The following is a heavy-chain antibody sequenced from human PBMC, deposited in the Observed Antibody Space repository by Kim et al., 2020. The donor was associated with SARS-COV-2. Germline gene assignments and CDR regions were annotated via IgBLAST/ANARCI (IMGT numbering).Heavy chain of an antibody. D-gene: IGHD5-12*01. J-gene: IGHJ6*02. CDR3: ARDWGYAHYYYYGMDV. V-gene: IGHV3-33*01. CDR1: GFTFSSYG. Sequence: GGSLRLSCAASGFTFSSYGMHWVRQAPGKGLEWVAVIWYDGSNKYYADSVKGRFTISRDNSKNTLYLQMNSLRAEDTAVYYCARDWGYAHYYYYGMDVWGQGTTVTVSS. CDR2: IWYDGSNK.